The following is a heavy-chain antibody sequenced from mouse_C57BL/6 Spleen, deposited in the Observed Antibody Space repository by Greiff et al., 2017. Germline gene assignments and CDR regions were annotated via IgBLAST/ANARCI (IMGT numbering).Heavy chain of an antibody. D-gene: IGHD1-1*01. CDR3: ARNYGSSYGYFDV. V-gene: IGHV1-7*01. J-gene: IGHJ1*03. Sequence: VQLQQSGAELAKPGASVKLSCKASGYTFTSYWMHWVKQRPGQGLEWIGYINPSSGYTKYNQKFKDKATLTADKSSSTAYMQLSRLTYEDSAVYYCARNYGSSYGYFDVWGTGTTVTVSS. CDR2: INPSSGYT. CDR1: GYTFTSYW.